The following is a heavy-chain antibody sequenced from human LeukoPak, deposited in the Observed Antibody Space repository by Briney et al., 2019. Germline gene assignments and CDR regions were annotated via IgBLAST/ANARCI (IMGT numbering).Heavy chain of an antibody. Sequence: GGSLRLSCAASGFTFSSYAMHWVRQAPGKGLEWVAVISYDGSNKYYADSVKGRFTISRDNAKNSLYLQMNSLRVEDTALYYCARQYSYGPVGTFDIWGQGTMLTVSS. CDR3: ARQYSYGPVGTFDI. CDR2: ISYDGSNK. V-gene: IGHV3-30*04. CDR1: GFTFSSYA. J-gene: IGHJ3*02. D-gene: IGHD5-18*01.